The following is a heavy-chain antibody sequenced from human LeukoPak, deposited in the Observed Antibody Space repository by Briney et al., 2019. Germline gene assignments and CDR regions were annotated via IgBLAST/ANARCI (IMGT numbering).Heavy chain of an antibody. J-gene: IGHJ4*02. CDR3: AGLDTAMVKD. CDR2: INHSGST. V-gene: IGHV4-34*01. CDR1: GGSFSGYY. D-gene: IGHD5-18*01. Sequence: SETLSLTCAVYGGSFSGYYWSWIRQPPGKGLEWIGEINHSGSTNYNPSLKGRVTISVDTSKNQFSLKLSSVTAADTAVYYCAGLDTAMVKDWGQGTLVTVSS.